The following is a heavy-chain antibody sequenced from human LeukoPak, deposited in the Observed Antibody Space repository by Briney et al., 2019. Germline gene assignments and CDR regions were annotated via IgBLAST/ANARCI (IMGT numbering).Heavy chain of an antibody. V-gene: IGHV3-23*01. CDR2: ISGIANAI. CDR1: GFTFTDYA. CDR3: AKDGSYGPYYMDV. J-gene: IGHJ6*03. Sequence: GGSLRLSCAASGFTFTDYAVSWVRQAPGTGLGWVSAISGIANAIFYASSVKGRFTISRDNSKNTLSLQMNSLRAEDTAVYYCAKDGSYGPYYMDVWGKGTTVTVSS. D-gene: IGHD3-10*01.